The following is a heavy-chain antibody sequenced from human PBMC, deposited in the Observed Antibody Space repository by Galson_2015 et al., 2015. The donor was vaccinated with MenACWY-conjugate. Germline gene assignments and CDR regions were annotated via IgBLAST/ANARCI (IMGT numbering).Heavy chain of an antibody. Sequence: SLRLSCAASGFTFSDYYMNWIRQAPGKGLEWVSFISLGGSYTNYADSVKGRFTISRDNATTSLYLQMNSLRAEDTGIYYCARGSPPGHSPRRLDYWGQGTLVTVSS. CDR3: ARGSPPGHSPRRLDY. D-gene: IGHD5-18*01. V-gene: IGHV3-11*06. J-gene: IGHJ4*02. CDR1: GFTFSDYY. CDR2: ISLGGSYT.